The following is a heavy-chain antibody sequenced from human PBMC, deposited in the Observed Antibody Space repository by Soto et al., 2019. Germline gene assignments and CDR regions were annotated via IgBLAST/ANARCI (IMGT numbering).Heavy chain of an antibody. CDR2: IWYDGSNK. J-gene: IGHJ3*02. CDR1: GFTFSSYG. Sequence: PGGSLRLSCAASGFTFSSYGMHWVRQAPGKGLEWVAVIWYDGSNKYYADSVKGRFTISRDNSKNTLYLQMNSLRAEDTAVYYCASVLKVGYRGDAFDIWGQGTMVTVSS. V-gene: IGHV3-33*01. D-gene: IGHD6-25*01. CDR3: ASVLKVGYRGDAFDI.